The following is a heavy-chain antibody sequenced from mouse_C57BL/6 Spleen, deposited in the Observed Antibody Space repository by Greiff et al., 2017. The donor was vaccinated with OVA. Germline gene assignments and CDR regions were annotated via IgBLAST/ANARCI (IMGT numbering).Heavy chain of an antibody. V-gene: IGHV1-80*01. D-gene: IGHD1-1*01. CDR1: GYAFSSYW. CDR3: ARGGVDYAMDY. CDR2: IYPGDGDT. J-gene: IGHJ4*01. Sequence: VQVVESGAELVKPGASVKISCKASGYAFSSYWMNWVKQRPGKGLEWIGQIYPGDGDTNYNGKFKGKATLTADKSSSTAYMQLSSLTSEDSAVYFCARGGVDYAMDYWGQGTSVTVSS.